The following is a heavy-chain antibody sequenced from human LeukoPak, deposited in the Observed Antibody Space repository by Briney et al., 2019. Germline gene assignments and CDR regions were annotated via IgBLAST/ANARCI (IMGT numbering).Heavy chain of an antibody. CDR3: ARSSGGVVPAAIVYYMDV. Sequence: GASVKVSCKASGYTFTSYGISWVRQAPGQGLEWMGWISAYNGNTNYAQKLQGRVTMTTDTSTSTAYMELRSLRSDDTAVYYCARSSGGVVPAAIVYYMDVWGKGTTVTISS. J-gene: IGHJ6*03. V-gene: IGHV1-18*01. CDR2: ISAYNGNT. CDR1: GYTFTSYG. D-gene: IGHD2-2*02.